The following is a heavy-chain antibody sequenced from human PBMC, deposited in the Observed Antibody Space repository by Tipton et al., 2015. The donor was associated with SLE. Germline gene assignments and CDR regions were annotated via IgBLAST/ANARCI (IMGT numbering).Heavy chain of an antibody. CDR2: IRYDGSNK. CDR3: AKGEDYYDSSGYYLGCAFDI. CDR1: GFTFSSYG. D-gene: IGHD3-22*01. J-gene: IGHJ3*02. Sequence: SGFTFSSYGMHWVRQAPGKGLEWVAFIRYDGSNKYYADSVKGRFTISRDNSKNTLYLQMNSLRAEDTAVYYCAKGEDYYDSSGYYLGCAFDIWGQGTMVTVSS. V-gene: IGHV3-30*02.